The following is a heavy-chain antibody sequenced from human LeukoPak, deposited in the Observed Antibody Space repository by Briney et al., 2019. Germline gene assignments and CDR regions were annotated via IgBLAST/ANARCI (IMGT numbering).Heavy chain of an antibody. CDR2: IYSGGTT. D-gene: IGHD3-22*01. CDR3: ARSGGRGYYPHYFDY. Sequence: PGGSLILSCAASGFTVSTNYMSWVRQAPGKGLEWVSVIYSGGTTYYADSVKGRFTISRDNSKNTLYLQMNSLRAEDTAVYYCARSGGRGYYPHYFDYWGQGTLVTVSS. J-gene: IGHJ4*02. CDR1: GFTVSTNY. V-gene: IGHV3-53*01.